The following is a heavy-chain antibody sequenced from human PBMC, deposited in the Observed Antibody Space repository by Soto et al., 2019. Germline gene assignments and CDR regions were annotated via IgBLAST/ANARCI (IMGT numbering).Heavy chain of an antibody. CDR1: GFTFSSYG. V-gene: IGHV3-30*03. J-gene: IGHJ4*01. D-gene: IGHD3-22*01. CDR3: ARRDRSGLFDY. CDR2: ISYDGSNK. Sequence: QVQLVESGGGVVQPGRSLRLSCAASGFTFSSYGMHWVRQAPGKGLEWVAVISYDGSNKYYADSVKGRFTISRDNSKNTLYLQMNSLRAEDTDVYYCARRDRSGLFDYWGHGTLVTVSS.